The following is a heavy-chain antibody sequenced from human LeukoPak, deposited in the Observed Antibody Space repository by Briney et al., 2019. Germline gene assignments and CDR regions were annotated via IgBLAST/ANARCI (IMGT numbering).Heavy chain of an antibody. CDR1: GGSISSSSYY. V-gene: IGHV4-39*07. J-gene: IGHJ4*02. CDR2: IYYSGST. D-gene: IGHD4-17*01. Sequence: PSETLSLTCTVSGGSISSSSYYWGWIRQPPGKGLEWIGSIYYSGSTYYNPSLKSRVTISVDTSKIQFSLKLSSVTAADTAMYYCARRAGTTVTTKFDYWGQGTLVTVSS. CDR3: ARRAGTTVTTKFDY.